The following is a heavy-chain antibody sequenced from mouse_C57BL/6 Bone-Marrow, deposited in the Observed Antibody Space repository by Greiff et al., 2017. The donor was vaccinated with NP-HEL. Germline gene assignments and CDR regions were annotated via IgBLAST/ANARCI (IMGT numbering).Heavy chain of an antibody. J-gene: IGHJ1*03. CDR3: ASRDYGSRRGNFDV. Sequence: QVQLKQPGAELVKPGASVKMSCKASGYTFTSYWITWVKQRPGQGLEWIGDIYPGSGSTNYNEKFKSKATLTVDTSSSTAYMQLSSLTSEDSAVYYCASRDYGSRRGNFDVWGTGTTVTVSS. V-gene: IGHV1-55*01. CDR2: IYPGSGST. CDR1: GYTFTSYW. D-gene: IGHD1-1*01.